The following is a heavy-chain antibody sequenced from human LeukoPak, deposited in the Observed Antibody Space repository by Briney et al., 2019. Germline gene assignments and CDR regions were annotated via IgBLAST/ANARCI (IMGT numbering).Heavy chain of an antibody. CDR3: ARVVKLEYYYYYYMDV. J-gene: IGHJ6*03. D-gene: IGHD1-1*01. V-gene: IGHV3-7*04. Sequence: TGGSLRLSCAASGFTFSSYWMSWVRQAPGKGLEWVANIKQDGSEKYYVDSVKGRFTISRDNAKNSLYLQMNSLRAEDTAVYYCARVVKLEYYYYYYMDVWGKGTTVTISS. CDR2: IKQDGSEK. CDR1: GFTFSSYW.